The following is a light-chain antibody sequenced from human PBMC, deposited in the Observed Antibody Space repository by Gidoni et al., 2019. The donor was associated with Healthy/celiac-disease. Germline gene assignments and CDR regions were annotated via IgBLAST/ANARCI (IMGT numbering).Light chain of an antibody. Sequence: DIQMTQSPSSLSASVGDRVTITCQASQDISNYLNWYQQKPGKAPKLLIYDAANLETGVPSRFSGRGSGTDFNFTISSLQPEDMATYYCQQYDNLLTFGGGTKVEIK. CDR2: DAA. V-gene: IGKV1-33*01. CDR1: QDISNY. CDR3: QQYDNLLT. J-gene: IGKJ4*01.